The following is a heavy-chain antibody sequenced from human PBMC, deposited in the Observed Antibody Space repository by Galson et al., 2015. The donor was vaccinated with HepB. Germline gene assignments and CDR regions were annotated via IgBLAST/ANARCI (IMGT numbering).Heavy chain of an antibody. V-gene: IGHV3-23*01. CDR2: ISGNGGGI. CDR3: AKEGTAGSGGAGACTRAP. CDR1: GFTFSSYA. D-gene: IGHD1-1*01. Sequence: SLRLSCAASGFTFSSYAMTWVRQAPGKGLEWVSSISGNGGGIYYADSVRGRFTISRDNSKNTLYLQMNSLRADDTALYDCAKEGTAGSGGAGACTRAPGGPGTLVT. J-gene: IGHJ5*02.